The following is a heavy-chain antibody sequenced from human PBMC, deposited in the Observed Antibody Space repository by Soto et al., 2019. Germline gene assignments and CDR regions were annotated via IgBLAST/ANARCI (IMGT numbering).Heavy chain of an antibody. Sequence: QVQLVQSGAEVKKPGASVKVSCKASGYTFTGYYMHWVRQAPGQGLEWMGWINPNSGGTNYAQKFQGWVTTTRDTSISAAYMELSRMRSDDTAVYYCARDARGDEAPMDYWGQGTLVTVSS. CDR1: GYTFTGYY. CDR2: INPNSGGT. J-gene: IGHJ4*02. D-gene: IGHD3-10*01. CDR3: ARDARGDEAPMDY. V-gene: IGHV1-2*04.